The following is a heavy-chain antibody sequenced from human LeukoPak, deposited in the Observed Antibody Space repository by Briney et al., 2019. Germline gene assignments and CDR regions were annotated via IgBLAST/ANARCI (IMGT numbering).Heavy chain of an antibody. Sequence: GGSLRLSCAASGFIFDDYAMHWVRQAPGKGLEWVSGISWNSGDIVYADSVKGRFTISRDNAKNSLYLQMNSLRAEDTAVYYCARDSKWLVTFDYWGQGTLVTVSS. V-gene: IGHV3-9*01. D-gene: IGHD6-19*01. CDR2: ISWNSGDI. J-gene: IGHJ4*02. CDR3: ARDSKWLVTFDY. CDR1: GFIFDDYA.